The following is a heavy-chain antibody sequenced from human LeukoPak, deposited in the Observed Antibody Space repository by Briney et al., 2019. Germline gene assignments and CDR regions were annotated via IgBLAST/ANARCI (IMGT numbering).Heavy chain of an antibody. CDR2: INPNSGGT. CDR1: GYTFTGYY. CDR3: ARAPPCGGDCYSPPYYFDY. Sequence: ASVKVSCKASGYTFTGYYMHWVRQAPGQGLEWMGWINPNSGGTNYAQKFQGRVTMTRDTSISTAYMELSRLRPDDTAVYYCARAPPCGGDCYSPPYYFDYWGQGTLVTVSS. D-gene: IGHD2-21*02. J-gene: IGHJ4*02. V-gene: IGHV1-2*02.